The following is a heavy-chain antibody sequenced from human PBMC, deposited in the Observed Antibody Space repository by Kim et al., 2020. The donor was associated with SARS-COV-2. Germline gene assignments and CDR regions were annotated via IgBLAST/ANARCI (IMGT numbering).Heavy chain of an antibody. J-gene: IGHJ5*02. Sequence: SVKVSCKASGGTFSSYAISWVRQAPGQGLEWMGGIIPIFGTANYAQKFQGRVTITADESTSTAYMELSSLRSEDTAVYYCAGDGYSGYDRRGDWFDPWGQGTLVTVSS. CDR3: AGDGYSGYDRRGDWFDP. CDR2: IIPIFGTA. D-gene: IGHD5-12*01. CDR1: GGTFSSYA. V-gene: IGHV1-69*13.